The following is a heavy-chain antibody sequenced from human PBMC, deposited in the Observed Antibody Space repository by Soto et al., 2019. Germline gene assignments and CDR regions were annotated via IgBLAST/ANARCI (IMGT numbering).Heavy chain of an antibody. J-gene: IGHJ4*02. CDR1: GGSVSSGSYY. CDR3: ARDRRYSGYDPLDY. D-gene: IGHD5-12*01. CDR2: IYYSGST. V-gene: IGHV4-61*01. Sequence: SETLSLTCAVSGGSVSSGSYYWSWIRQPPGKGLEWIGYIYYSGSTNYNPSLKSRVTISVDTSKNQFSLKLSSVTAADTAVYYCARDRRYSGYDPLDYWGQGTLVTVSS.